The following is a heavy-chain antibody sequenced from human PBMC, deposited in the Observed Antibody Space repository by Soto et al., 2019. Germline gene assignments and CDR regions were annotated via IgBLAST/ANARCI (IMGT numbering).Heavy chain of an antibody. CDR1: GGSMNDYY. J-gene: IGHJ6*02. CDR3: ASGRLVSRHYGLDV. CDR2: IFTSGNT. V-gene: IGHV4-4*07. Sequence: PSETLSLTCTVSGGSMNDYYWSWIRQPAGKGLEWIGRIFTSGNTNYNPSLRSRLTMSVDTSTNQVSLRLTSVTAADTAVYYCASGRLVSRHYGLDVWGRGTTVTFSS.